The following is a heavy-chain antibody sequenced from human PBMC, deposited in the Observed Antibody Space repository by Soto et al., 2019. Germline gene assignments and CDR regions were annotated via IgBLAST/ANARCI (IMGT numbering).Heavy chain of an antibody. V-gene: IGHV5-51*01. J-gene: IGHJ6*02. CDR2: IYPGDSDT. Sequence: GESLKISCKVSGYSFTSYWIGWVRQMPGKGLECMGIIYPGDSDTRYSPSIQGQVTISADKSISTAYVQWSSLKASDTAMYYCARAMVRGKNYYGMDVWGQGTTVTVSS. CDR1: GYSFTSYW. CDR3: ARAMVRGKNYYGMDV. D-gene: IGHD3-10*01.